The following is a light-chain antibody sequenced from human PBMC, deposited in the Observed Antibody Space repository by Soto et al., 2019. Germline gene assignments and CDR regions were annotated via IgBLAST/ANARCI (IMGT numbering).Light chain of an antibody. CDR1: SSDGGSYNL. Sequence: QSVLTQPASVSGSPGQSITISCTGTSSDGGSYNLVSWYQQHPGKAPKLIIYEVSERPSGVSHRFSGSKTGNTASLTISGLQAEDEADYYCCSYAATRLFGGGTKLTVL. CDR3: CSYAATRL. V-gene: IGLV2-23*02. J-gene: IGLJ2*01. CDR2: EVS.